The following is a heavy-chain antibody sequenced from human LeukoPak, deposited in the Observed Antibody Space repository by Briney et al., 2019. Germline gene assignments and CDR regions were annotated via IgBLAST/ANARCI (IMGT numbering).Heavy chain of an antibody. V-gene: IGHV3-7*01. D-gene: IGHD3-10*01. J-gene: IGHJ4*02. CDR1: GFPVDNYW. Sequence: GGSLRLSCAASGFPVDNYWTTWVRQAPGKGLEWVANINQDENEKYYLDSVKGRFTISRDNAETSLFLQMTSLRVEDTAIYYCTRGLYGAGRRSLMAHWGPGTLVAVSS. CDR2: INQDENEK. CDR3: TRGLYGAGRRSLMAH.